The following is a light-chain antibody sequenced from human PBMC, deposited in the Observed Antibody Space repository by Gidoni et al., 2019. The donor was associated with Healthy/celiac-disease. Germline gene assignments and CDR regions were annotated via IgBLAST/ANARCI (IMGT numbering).Light chain of an antibody. Sequence: EIVLTQSPATLSLSPGERATLSCRASQRISSYLVWYQQKPGKAPRLLIYDASRRANGIPARFSGSGCGTDFILTISSLKPEDFAVYYCQKRSNWTRVTFGQGTRLEIK. V-gene: IGKV3-11*01. CDR3: QKRSNWTRVT. J-gene: IGKJ5*01. CDR1: QRISSY. CDR2: DAS.